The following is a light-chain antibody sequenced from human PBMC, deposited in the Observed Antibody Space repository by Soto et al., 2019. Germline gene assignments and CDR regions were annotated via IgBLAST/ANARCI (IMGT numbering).Light chain of an antibody. Sequence: QSVLTQPPSVSGAPGRRAPSSSPGTTSTIGAGYEFHWYQQLPGTAPKLLIYGNAYRPSSVPDRFSGSKSGTSVYLAITGLQAEDEADYYCQSYDSSLSGVVFGGGTKLTVL. V-gene: IGLV1-40*01. CDR1: TSTIGAGYE. CDR2: GNA. CDR3: QSYDSSLSGVV. J-gene: IGLJ2*01.